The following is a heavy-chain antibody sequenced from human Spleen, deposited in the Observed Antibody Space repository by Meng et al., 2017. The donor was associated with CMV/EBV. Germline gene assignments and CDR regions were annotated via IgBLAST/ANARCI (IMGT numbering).Heavy chain of an antibody. Sequence: SVKVSCKASGGTFSGYAISWVRQAPGQGLEWIGGFIPLFGTTTYAQRFQGRVTITTAESTTRTYMELSSLRTEDTAVYYCARSPSYSSSSDYYYGMDVWGQGTTVTVSS. CDR3: ARSPSYSSSSDYYYGMDV. CDR2: FIPLFGTT. D-gene: IGHD6-6*01. J-gene: IGHJ6*02. V-gene: IGHV1-69*05. CDR1: GGTFSGYA.